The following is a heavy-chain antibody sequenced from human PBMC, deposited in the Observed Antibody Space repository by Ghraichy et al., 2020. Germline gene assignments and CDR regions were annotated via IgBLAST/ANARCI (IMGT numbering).Heavy chain of an antibody. CDR2: IYPGDSDT. V-gene: IGHV5-51*01. Sequence: GGSLNISCKGSGYSFTSYWIGWVRQMPGKGLEWMGIIYPGDSDTRYSPSFQGRVTISADKSISTAYLQWSSLKASDTAMYYCVRDGGDGSGSPEMNYYYYGMDVWGQGTTVTVSS. D-gene: IGHD3-10*01. CDR1: GYSFTSYW. CDR3: VRDGGDGSGSPEMNYYYYGMDV. J-gene: IGHJ6*02.